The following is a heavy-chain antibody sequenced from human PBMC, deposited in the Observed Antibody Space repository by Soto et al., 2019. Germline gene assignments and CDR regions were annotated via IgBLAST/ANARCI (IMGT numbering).Heavy chain of an antibody. CDR3: ARARYASGWFYFDC. CDR2: ISSSGSSI. Sequence: PGGSLRLSCTPSGFTLSGYSMNWVRQAPGKGPEWVSDISSSGSSIYYADSVKGRFTISRDNAKNSVHLQMPSLRAEDAAIYYCARARYASGWFYFDCWGQGALVTVSS. D-gene: IGHD6-19*01. CDR1: GFTLSGYS. J-gene: IGHJ4*02. V-gene: IGHV3-48*01.